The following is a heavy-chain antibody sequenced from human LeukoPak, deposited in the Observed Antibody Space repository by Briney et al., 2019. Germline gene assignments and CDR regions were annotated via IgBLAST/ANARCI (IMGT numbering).Heavy chain of an antibody. V-gene: IGHV3-7*01. D-gene: IGHD1-26*01. CDR2: IKEDESAK. Sequence: GGSLRLSCATSGFTFSSYWMSWVRQAPGKGLEWVANIKEDESAKYYVDSVTGRFTISRDNAKNSLYLQMNSLRAEDTAVYYCARVSWSGSYFDYWGQGTLVTVS. J-gene: IGHJ4*02. CDR3: ARVSWSGSYFDY. CDR1: GFTFSSYW.